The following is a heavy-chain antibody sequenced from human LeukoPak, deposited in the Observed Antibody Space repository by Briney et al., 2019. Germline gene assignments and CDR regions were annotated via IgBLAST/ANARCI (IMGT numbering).Heavy chain of an antibody. D-gene: IGHD3-10*01. CDR3: ATGSANYYASFDY. CDR2: ISDSGTST. V-gene: IGHV3-23*01. CDR1: VFTFSSYA. Sequence: GGSLRLSCAASVFTFSSYAMSWVRQAPGKGLEWVSGISDSGTSTYYVESVKGRFTISRDNSKNTLYLQMNSLRAEDTAVYYCATGSANYYASFDYWGQGTLVTVSS. J-gene: IGHJ4*02.